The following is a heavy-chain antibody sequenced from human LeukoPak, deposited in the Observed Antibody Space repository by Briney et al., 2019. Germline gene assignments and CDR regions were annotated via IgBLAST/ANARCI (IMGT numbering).Heavy chain of an antibody. D-gene: IGHD1-26*01. CDR3: ARWQNSGSYYGAFDI. CDR1: GGSISSYY. V-gene: IGHV4-4*07. Sequence: SETLSLTCTVSGGSISSYYWSWIRQPAGKGLEWIGRIYTSGSTNYNPSLKSRVTMSVDTSKNQFPLKLSSVTAADTAVYYCARWQNSGSYYGAFDIWGQGTMVTVSS. J-gene: IGHJ3*02. CDR2: IYTSGST.